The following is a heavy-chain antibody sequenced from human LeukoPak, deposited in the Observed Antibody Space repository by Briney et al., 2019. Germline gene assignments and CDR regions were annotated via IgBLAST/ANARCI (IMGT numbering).Heavy chain of an antibody. CDR3: ARPRTNYDSSGPKRGYFDY. CDR2: INHSGST. CDR1: GGSFSGYY. D-gene: IGHD3-22*01. Sequence: SETLSLTCAVYGGSFSGYYWSWIRQPPGKGLEWIGEINHSGSTNYNPSLKSRVTISVDTSKNQFSLKLSSVTAADTAVYYCARPRTNYDSSGPKRGYFDYWGQGTLVTVSS. J-gene: IGHJ4*02. V-gene: IGHV4-34*01.